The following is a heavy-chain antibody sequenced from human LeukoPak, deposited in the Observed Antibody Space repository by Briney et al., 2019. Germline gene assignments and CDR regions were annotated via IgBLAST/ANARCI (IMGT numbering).Heavy chain of an antibody. D-gene: IGHD1-20*01. CDR3: ARVSLTGTRAFDI. CDR2: IYYSGST. CDR1: GGSISSYY. J-gene: IGHJ3*02. V-gene: IGHV4-59*01. Sequence: KTSETLSFTCTVSGGSISSYYWSWIRQPPGKGLDWIGYIYYSGSTNYNPSLESRVTISVDTSKNQFSLKLSSVTAADTAVYYCARVSLTGTRAFDIWGQGTMVTVSS.